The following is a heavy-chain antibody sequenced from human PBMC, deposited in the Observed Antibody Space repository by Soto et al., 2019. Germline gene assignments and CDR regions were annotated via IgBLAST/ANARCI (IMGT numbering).Heavy chain of an antibody. Sequence: PGGSLRLSCAASGFTFSSYGMHWVRQAPGKGLEWVAVMSYDGSDKYYVDSVKGRFTLSRDNSKNTLYLQMNSLRAEDTAVYYCAKGRGAYYYYTMDVWGQGTTVTVSS. CDR1: GFTFSSYG. V-gene: IGHV3-30*18. CDR2: MSYDGSDK. J-gene: IGHJ6*02. CDR3: AKGRGAYYYYTMDV.